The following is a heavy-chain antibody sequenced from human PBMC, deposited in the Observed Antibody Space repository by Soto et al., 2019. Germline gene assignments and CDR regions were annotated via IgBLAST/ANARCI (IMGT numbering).Heavy chain of an antibody. CDR2: ISYDGSNK. V-gene: IGHV3-30*18. CDR1: GFTFSSYG. J-gene: IGHJ6*02. D-gene: IGHD6-13*01. Sequence: GGSLRLSCAASGFTFSSYGMHWVRQAPGKGLEWVAVISYDGSNKYYADSVKGRFTISRDNSKNTLYLQMNSLRAEDTAVYYCAKESIAAAGTGYYYYYGMDVWGQGTTVTVFS. CDR3: AKESIAAAGTGYYYYYGMDV.